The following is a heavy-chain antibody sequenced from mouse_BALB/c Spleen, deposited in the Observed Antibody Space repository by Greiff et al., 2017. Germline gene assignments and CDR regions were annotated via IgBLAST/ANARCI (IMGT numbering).Heavy chain of an antibody. CDR3: TRGKVGNY. J-gene: IGHJ2*01. CDR2: IYPGSGST. Sequence: KQPGSELVRPGASVKLSCKASGYTFTSYWMHWVKQRPGQGLEWIGNIYPGSGSTNYDEKFKSKATLTVDTSSSTAYMQLSSLTSEDSAVYYCTRGKVGNYWGQGTTLTVSS. CDR1: GYTFTSYW. V-gene: IGHV1S22*01. D-gene: IGHD4-1*01.